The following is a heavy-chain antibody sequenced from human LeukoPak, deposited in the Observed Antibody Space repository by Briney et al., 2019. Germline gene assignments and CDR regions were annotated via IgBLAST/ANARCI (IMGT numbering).Heavy chain of an antibody. CDR1: GFTFSSYG. J-gene: IGHJ6*03. CDR2: ISSDVSNK. Sequence: GGSLRLSCAASGFTFSSYGMHWVRQAPGKGLDWVALISSDVSNKYYADSVKGRFTISRDNSKKTLSLQMDSLRAEDTAVYYCAKGSGNPRIYYMDVWGKGTTVTISS. D-gene: IGHD4-23*01. CDR3: AKGSGNPRIYYMDV. V-gene: IGHV3-30*18.